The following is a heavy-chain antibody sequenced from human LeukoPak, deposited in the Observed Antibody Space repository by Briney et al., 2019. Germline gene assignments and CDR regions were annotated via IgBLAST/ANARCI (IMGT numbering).Heavy chain of an antibody. CDR2: ISSSSSYI. CDR3: ARDGWELYSGLFDY. J-gene: IGHJ4*02. Sequence: GGSLRLSCAASGFTFSSYSMNWVRQAPGKGLEWDSSISSSSSYIYYADSVKGRFTISRDNAKNSLYLQMNSLRAEDTAVYYCARDGWELYSGLFDYWGQGTLVTVSS. V-gene: IGHV3-21*01. D-gene: IGHD1-26*01. CDR1: GFTFSSYS.